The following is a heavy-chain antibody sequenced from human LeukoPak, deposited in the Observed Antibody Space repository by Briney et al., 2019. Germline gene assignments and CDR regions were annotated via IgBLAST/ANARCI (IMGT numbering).Heavy chain of an antibody. CDR1: GFTFSDYY. CDR2: ISSSGSTI. CDR3: ARDDVVPAAIGHC. J-gene: IGHJ4*02. Sequence: KTGGSLRLSCAASGFTFSDYYMSWIRQAPGKGLEWVSYISSSGSTIYYADSVKGRFTISRDNAKNSLYLQMNSLRAEDTAVYYCARDDVVPAAIGHCWGQGTLVTVSS. D-gene: IGHD2-2*01. V-gene: IGHV3-11*01.